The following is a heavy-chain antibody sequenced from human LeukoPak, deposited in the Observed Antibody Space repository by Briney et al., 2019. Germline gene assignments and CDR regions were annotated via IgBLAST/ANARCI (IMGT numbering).Heavy chain of an antibody. CDR2: VYHTGST. CDR1: GGSISSYF. Sequence: SETLSLTCTVSGGSISSYFWSWIRQPPGKGLEWMGYVYHTGSTTYKPSLKSRITISVDTSKNQFSLKLTSVTAADTAVYYCARVAWSGSYVNYSYMDVWGKGTTVTVSS. V-gene: IGHV4-59*01. D-gene: IGHD3-16*01. J-gene: IGHJ6*03. CDR3: ARVAWSGSYVNYSYMDV.